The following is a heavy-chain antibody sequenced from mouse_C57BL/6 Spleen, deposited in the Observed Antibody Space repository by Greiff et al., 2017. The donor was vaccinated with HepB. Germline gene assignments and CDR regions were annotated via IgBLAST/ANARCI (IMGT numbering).Heavy chain of an antibody. CDR1: GYSITSGYY. V-gene: IGHV3-6*01. D-gene: IGHD1-1*01. CDR3: ARERDYYGSTFAY. CDR2: ISYDGSN. J-gene: IGHJ3*01. Sequence: VQLKESGPGLVKPSQSLSLTCSVTGYSITSGYYWNWIRQFPGNKLEWMGYISYDGSNNYNPSLKNRISITRDTSKNQFFLKLNSVTTEDTATYYCARERDYYGSTFAYWGQGTLVTVSA.